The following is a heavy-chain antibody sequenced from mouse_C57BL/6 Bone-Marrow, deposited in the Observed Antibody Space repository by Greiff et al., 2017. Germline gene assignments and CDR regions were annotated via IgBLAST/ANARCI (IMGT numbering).Heavy chain of an antibody. CDR2: IDPENGDT. J-gene: IGHJ2*01. Sequence: EVKLQESGAELVRPGASVKLSCTASGFNIKDDYMHWVKQRPEQGLEWIGWIDPENGDTEYASKFQGKATITADTSSNTAYLQLSSLTSEDTAVYYCTTLAHFDYGGQGTTLTVSS. CDR3: TTLAHFDY. V-gene: IGHV14-4*01. CDR1: GFNIKDDY.